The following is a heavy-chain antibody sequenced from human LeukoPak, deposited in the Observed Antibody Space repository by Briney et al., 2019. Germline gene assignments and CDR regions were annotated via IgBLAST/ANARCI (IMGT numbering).Heavy chain of an antibody. V-gene: IGHV4-38-2*02. D-gene: IGHD3-16*01. CDR2: IDHSGST. J-gene: IGHJ3*02. CDR1: GYSISSGYY. CDR3: ARSGGGAFDI. Sequence: SETLSLTCTVSGYSISSGYYWGWIRQPPGKGLEWTGTIDHSGSTYYNPSLKSRITISVDTSKNQFSLKLSSVTAADTAVYYCARSGGGAFDIWGQGTMVTVSS.